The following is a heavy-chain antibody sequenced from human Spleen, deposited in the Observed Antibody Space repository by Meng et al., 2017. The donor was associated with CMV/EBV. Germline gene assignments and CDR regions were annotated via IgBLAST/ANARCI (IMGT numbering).Heavy chain of an antibody. Sequence: GALRLSCAASEFAFNTYWMIWVRQAPGKGLEWVANIKQDGSGEYYVDSVKGRFTISRDNAKNSLYLQMNSLRAEDTAVYYCARGGNYFEYWGQGTLVTVSS. CDR3: ARGGNYFEY. D-gene: IGHD3-16*01. V-gene: IGHV3-7*01. CDR2: IKQDGSGE. CDR1: EFAFNTYW. J-gene: IGHJ4*02.